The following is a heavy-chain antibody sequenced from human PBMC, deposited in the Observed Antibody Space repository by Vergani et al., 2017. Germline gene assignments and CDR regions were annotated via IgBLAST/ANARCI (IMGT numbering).Heavy chain of an antibody. V-gene: IGHV1-69*02. CDR1: GGTFSSYT. D-gene: IGHD5-24*01. CDR2: IIPILGIA. J-gene: IGHJ3*02. CDR3: AGRRDGYIYYAFDI. Sequence: QVQLVQSGAEVKKPGSSVKVSCKASGGTFSSYTISWVRQAPGQGLEWMGRIIPILGIANYAQKFQGRVTITADKSTSTAYMELSSLGSEDTAVYYCAGRRDGYIYYAFDIWGQGTMVTVSS.